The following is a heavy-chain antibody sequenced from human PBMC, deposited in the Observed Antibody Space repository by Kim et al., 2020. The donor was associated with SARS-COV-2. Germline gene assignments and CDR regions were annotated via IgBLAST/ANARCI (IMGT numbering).Heavy chain of an antibody. V-gene: IGHV1-8*01. CDR3: ATLYSVVYAIFDFYYYMDV. CDR2: MNPNSGNT. D-gene: IGHD2-8*02. CDR1: GYTFTSYD. J-gene: IGHJ6*03. Sequence: ASVKVSCKASGYTFTSYDINWVRQATGQGLEWMGWMNPNSGNTGYAQKFQGRVTMTRNTSISTAYMELSSLRSEYTAVYYCATLYSVVYAIFDFYYYMDVWGKVTRVIVSS.